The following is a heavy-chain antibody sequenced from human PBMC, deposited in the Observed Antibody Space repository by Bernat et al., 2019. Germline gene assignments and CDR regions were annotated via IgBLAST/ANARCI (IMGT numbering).Heavy chain of an antibody. J-gene: IGHJ4*02. CDR3: ARAPPGYYFYYFDY. CDR1: GFTFSNYA. V-gene: IGHV3-23*01. Sequence: EVQLLESGGGLVQPGGSLRLSCAASGFTFSNYAMSWVRQPPGKGLEWVSGISGSGGSTYYADSVKGRFTISRDNAKNSLYLQMNSLRAEDTAVYYCARAPPGYYFYYFDYWGQGTLVTVSS. CDR2: ISGSGGST. D-gene: IGHD2/OR15-2a*01.